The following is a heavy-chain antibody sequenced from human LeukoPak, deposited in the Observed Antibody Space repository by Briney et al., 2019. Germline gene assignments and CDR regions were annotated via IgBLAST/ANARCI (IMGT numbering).Heavy chain of an antibody. Sequence: GESLKISCQGSGYRFTDYWIGWVRQMPGRGLEWMGIMQGGDSRLRYSPSFQGQVTMSVDKSSGTAYLQWSSLKASDTAMYYYGRLGYCGRTSCYDVYYFDYWGQGTLVTVSS. CDR3: GRLGYCGRTSCYDVYYFDY. J-gene: IGHJ4*02. CDR1: GYRFTDYW. CDR2: MQGGDSRL. V-gene: IGHV5-51*01. D-gene: IGHD2-2*01.